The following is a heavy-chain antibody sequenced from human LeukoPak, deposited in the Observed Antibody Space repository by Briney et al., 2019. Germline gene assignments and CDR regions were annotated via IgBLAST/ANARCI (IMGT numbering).Heavy chain of an antibody. D-gene: IGHD5-12*01. CDR1: GGTFSSYA. J-gene: IGHJ3*02. Sequence: GASVKVSCKASGGTFSSYAISWVRQAPGQGLEWMGGIIPIFGTANYAQKFQGRVTITADESTSTAYMELSGLRSEDTAVYYCARDIVATLRLGYAAFDIWGQGTMVTVSS. CDR2: IIPIFGTA. CDR3: ARDIVATLRLGYAAFDI. V-gene: IGHV1-69*13.